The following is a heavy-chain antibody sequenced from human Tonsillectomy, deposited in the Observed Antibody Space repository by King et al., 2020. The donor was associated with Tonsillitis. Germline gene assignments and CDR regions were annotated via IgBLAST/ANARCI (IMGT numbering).Heavy chain of an antibody. CDR3: ARGRAAAGNDAFDF. V-gene: IGHV1-8*01. CDR2: MNPNSGNT. CDR1: GYTFTSYD. D-gene: IGHD6-13*01. J-gene: IGHJ3*01. Sequence: QLVQSGAEVKKPGASVKVSCKASGYTFTSYDINWVRQATGQGLEWMGWMNPNSGNTGYAQKFQGRVTMTRNTSISTASMELSSLTSEDTAVYYCARGRAAAGNDAFDFWGQGTMVTVSS.